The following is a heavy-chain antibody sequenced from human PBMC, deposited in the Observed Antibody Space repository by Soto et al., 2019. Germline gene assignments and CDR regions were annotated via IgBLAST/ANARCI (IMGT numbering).Heavy chain of an antibody. D-gene: IGHD4-17*01. Sequence: QVQVVQSGAEVKKPGASVKDSCKASGYTFTNYAMHWVRQAPGQRLEWMGWINPGNGNTKNSQKFQGRVTITRDTFASTAYMELSSLRSEDTAVYYCARGASSVTTFYFDLWGRGTLVTVSS. CDR3: ARGASSVTTFYFDL. CDR1: GYTFTNYA. J-gene: IGHJ2*01. CDR2: INPGNGNT. V-gene: IGHV1-3*01.